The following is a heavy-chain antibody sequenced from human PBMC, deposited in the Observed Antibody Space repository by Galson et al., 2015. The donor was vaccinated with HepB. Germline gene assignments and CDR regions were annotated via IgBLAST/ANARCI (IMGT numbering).Heavy chain of an antibody. CDR1: GHTFTGYY. CDR3: ARDRDDYGDFDFDY. J-gene: IGHJ4*02. V-gene: IGHV1-2*06. CDR2: VNPNSGVT. Sequence: SVKVSCKASGHTFTGYYIHWVRQAPGQGLEWMGRVNPNSGVTNYAQKFQGRVTMTRDTSISTAYMELTRLRSDDTAVYYCARDRDDYGDFDFDYWGQGTLVAVSS. D-gene: IGHD4-17*01.